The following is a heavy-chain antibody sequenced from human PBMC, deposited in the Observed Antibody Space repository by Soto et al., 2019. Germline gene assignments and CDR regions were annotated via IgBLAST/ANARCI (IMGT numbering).Heavy chain of an antibody. CDR1: GYTFTGYY. Sequence: ASVKVSCKASGYTFTGYYMHWVRQAPGQGLEWMGWINPNSGNTNYAQKFQGWVTITRDTSVSTAYMELGSLRSEDTAVYYCAREEGASFDYWGQGTLVTVSS. J-gene: IGHJ4*02. D-gene: IGHD1-26*01. V-gene: IGHV1-2*04. CDR2: INPNSGNT. CDR3: AREEGASFDY.